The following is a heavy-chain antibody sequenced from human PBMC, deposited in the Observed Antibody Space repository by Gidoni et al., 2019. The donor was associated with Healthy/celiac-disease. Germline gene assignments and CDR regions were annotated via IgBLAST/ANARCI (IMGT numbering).Heavy chain of an antibody. J-gene: IGHJ4*02. V-gene: IGHV3-33*01. CDR3: ARAKSGSLTTFDY. CDR2: IWYDGSNK. D-gene: IGHD4-17*01. CDR1: GFTFSSSG. Sequence: QVQLVESGGGVVKRGRSLRLSCAASGFTFSSSGMHWVRQAPGKGLEWGAVIWYDGSNKYYADSVKGRLTISRDNSKNTLYLQMNSLRAEDTAVYYCARAKSGSLTTFDYWGQGTLVTVSS.